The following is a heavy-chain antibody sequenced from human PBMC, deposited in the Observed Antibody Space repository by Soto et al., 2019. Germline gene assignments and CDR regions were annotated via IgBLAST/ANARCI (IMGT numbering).Heavy chain of an antibody. CDR1: GFTFSSYA. D-gene: IGHD3-10*01. Sequence: GGSLRLSCAASGFTFSSYAMSWVRQAPGKGLEWVSAISGSGGSTYYADSVKGRFTISRDNSKNTLYLQMNSLRAEDTAVYYCAKEIGGGSGSYYMDYYYGMDVWGQGTTVTVSS. CDR2: ISGSGGST. J-gene: IGHJ6*02. CDR3: AKEIGGGSGSYYMDYYYGMDV. V-gene: IGHV3-23*01.